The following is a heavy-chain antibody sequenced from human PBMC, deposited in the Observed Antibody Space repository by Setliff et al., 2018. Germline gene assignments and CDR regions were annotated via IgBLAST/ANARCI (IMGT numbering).Heavy chain of an antibody. CDR3: ARDRTAYNYGMDI. CDR1: GDSFSDYY. Sequence: SETLSLTCVVYGDSFSDYYWSWIRQPPGEGLEWVGYVYYTGNTNYNPSLKSRLTISVDPSKNQVSLQLKSATTADTAVYYYARDRTAYNYGMDIWGQGTTVTVSS. J-gene: IGHJ6*02. CDR2: VYYTGNT. D-gene: IGHD5-18*01. V-gene: IGHV4-59*13.